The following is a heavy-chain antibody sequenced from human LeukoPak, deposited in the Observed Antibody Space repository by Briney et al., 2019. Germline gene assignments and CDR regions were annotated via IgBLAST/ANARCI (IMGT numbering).Heavy chain of an antibody. CDR1: GFTFSSYS. J-gene: IGHJ4*02. Sequence: PGGSLRLSCAASGFTFSSYSMNWVRQAPGKGLEWVSSISSSSSYIYYADSVKGRFTISRDNAKNSLYLQMNSLRAEDTAVYYCARDPRRDGFWDYWGQGTLVTVSS. D-gene: IGHD5-24*01. CDR2: ISSSSSYI. V-gene: IGHV3-21*01. CDR3: ARDPRRDGFWDY.